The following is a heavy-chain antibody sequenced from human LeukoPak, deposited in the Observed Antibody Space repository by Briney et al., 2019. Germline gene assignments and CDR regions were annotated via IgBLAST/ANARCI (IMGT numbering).Heavy chain of an antibody. CDR2: INHSGST. CDR1: GGSFSGYY. J-gene: IGHJ6*02. CDR3: ARAKYYDFWSGYPISGYYYGMDV. V-gene: IGHV4-34*09. D-gene: IGHD3-3*01. Sequence: SETLSLTCAVYGGSFSGYYWSWIRQPPGKGLEWIGEINHSGSTNYNPSLKSRVTISVDTSKNQFSLKLSSVTAADTAVYYCARAKYYDFWSGYPISGYYYGMDVWGQGTTVTVSS.